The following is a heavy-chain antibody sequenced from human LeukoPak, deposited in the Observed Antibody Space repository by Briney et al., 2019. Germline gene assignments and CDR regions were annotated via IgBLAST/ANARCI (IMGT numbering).Heavy chain of an antibody. J-gene: IGHJ4*02. D-gene: IGHD3-22*01. CDR3: AKSSYYDNSGSYREYYFDY. CDR2: ISGSGEST. V-gene: IGHV3-23*01. Sequence: SCKASGGTFSSYAMSWVRQAPGKGLEWVSGISGSGESTYYADSVKGRFTISRDNSKNTLYLQMNSLRAEDTAVYYCAKSSYYDNSGSYREYYFDYRGQGALVTVSS. CDR1: GGTFSSYA.